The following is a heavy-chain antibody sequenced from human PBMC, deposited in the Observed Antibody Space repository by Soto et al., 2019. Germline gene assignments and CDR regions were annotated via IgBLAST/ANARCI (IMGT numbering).Heavy chain of an antibody. D-gene: IGHD6-19*01. CDR3: ARERSYGYSSGWFPFDY. V-gene: IGHV4-34*01. CDR1: GGSFSGYY. Sequence: ETLSLTCAVYGGSFSGYYWSWIRQPPGKGLEWIGEINHSGSTNYNPSLKSRVTISVDTSKNQFSLKLSSVTAADTAVYYCARERSYGYSSGWFPFDYWGQGTLVTV. CDR2: INHSGST. J-gene: IGHJ4*02.